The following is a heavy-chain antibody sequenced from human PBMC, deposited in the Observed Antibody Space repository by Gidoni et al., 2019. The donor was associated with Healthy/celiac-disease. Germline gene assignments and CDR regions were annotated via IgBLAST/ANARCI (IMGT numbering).Heavy chain of an antibody. J-gene: IGHJ4*02. V-gene: IGHV3-15*01. CDR3: TTDPPDYDYDSSGYSDY. D-gene: IGHD3-22*01. Sequence: EVQLVESGGGLVKPGGSLRLSCAASGFTFSHVWLSWVRQAPGKVREWVGRIKSKTDGGTTDYAARVKGRFTISRDDSKNTLYLQMNSMKTEDTAVYYCTTDPPDYDYDSSGYSDYWGQGTLVTVSS. CDR1: GFTFSHVW. CDR2: IKSKTDGGTT.